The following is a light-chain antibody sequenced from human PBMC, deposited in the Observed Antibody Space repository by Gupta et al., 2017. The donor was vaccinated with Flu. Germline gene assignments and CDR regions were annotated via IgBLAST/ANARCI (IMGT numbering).Light chain of an antibody. CDR3: QQRSNWLT. Sequence: SPATLSISPGEIATLSCRASQSVGSLVAWYQQKPGQAPRLLIYDASKRATGIPARFSGSWSGSDFTLTISILEPEDFAVYYCQQRSNWLTFGGGTKVEIK. CDR2: DAS. J-gene: IGKJ4*01. CDR1: QSVGSL. V-gene: IGKV3-11*01.